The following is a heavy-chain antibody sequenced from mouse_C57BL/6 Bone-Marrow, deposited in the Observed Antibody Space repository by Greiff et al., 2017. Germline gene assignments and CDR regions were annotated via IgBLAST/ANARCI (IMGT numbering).Heavy chain of an antibody. CDR2: INPSNGGT. J-gene: IGHJ4*01. V-gene: IGHV1-53*01. CDR1: GYTFTSYW. Sequence: QVQLQQPGTELVKPGASVKLSCKASGYTFTSYWMHWVKQRPGQGLEWIGNINPSNGGTNYNAKFKSKATLTVDKSSSTAYMQLSSLTSEDSAVYYCARWYYGSSLYYAMDYWGQGTSVTVSS. D-gene: IGHD1-1*01. CDR3: ARWYYGSSLYYAMDY.